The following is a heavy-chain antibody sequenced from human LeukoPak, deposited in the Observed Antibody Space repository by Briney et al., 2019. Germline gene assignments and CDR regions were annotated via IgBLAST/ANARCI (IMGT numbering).Heavy chain of an antibody. Sequence: PGGSLRLSCAASGFTFDDYAMHWVRQAPGKGLEWVSGISWNSGSIGYADSVKGRFTISRDNAKNSLYLQMNSLRAEDTALYYCAKEIAVAGLDYWGQGTLVTVSS. CDR3: AKEIAVAGLDY. D-gene: IGHD6-19*01. CDR2: ISWNSGSI. J-gene: IGHJ4*02. CDR1: GFTFDDYA. V-gene: IGHV3-9*01.